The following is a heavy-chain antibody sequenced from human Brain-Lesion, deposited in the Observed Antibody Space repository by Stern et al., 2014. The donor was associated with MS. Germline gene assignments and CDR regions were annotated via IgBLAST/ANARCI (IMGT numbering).Heavy chain of an antibody. J-gene: IGHJ4*02. CDR2: VYYTGST. CDR3: VRPDIMGTIWN. V-gene: IGHV4-39*01. CDR1: GGSITSSSYY. D-gene: IGHD1-26*01. Sequence: QVQLQESGPGLVKPSETLSLTCTVSGGSITSSSYYWGWIRQPPGRGLEYIGTVYYTGSTFYDPSLKSRVTISVVTSKNQVALKLPSVTAADTAVYYCVRPDIMGTIWNWGQGTLVTVSS.